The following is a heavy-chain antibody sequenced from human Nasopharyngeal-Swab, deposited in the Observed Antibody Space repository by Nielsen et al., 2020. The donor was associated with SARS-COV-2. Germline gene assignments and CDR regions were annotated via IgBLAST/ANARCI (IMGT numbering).Heavy chain of an antibody. CDR3: ARASKFFLGYCSGGSCYKNWFDP. Sequence: WIRQPPGKGLEWVAVISYDGSNKYYADSVKGRFTISRDNSKNTLYLQMNSLRAEDTAVYYCARASKFFLGYCSGGSCYKNWFDPWGQGTLVTVSS. CDR2: ISYDGSNK. J-gene: IGHJ5*02. D-gene: IGHD2-15*01. V-gene: IGHV3-33*05.